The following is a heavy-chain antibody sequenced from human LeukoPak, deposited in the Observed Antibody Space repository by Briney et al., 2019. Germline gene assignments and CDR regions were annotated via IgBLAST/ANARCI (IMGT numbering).Heavy chain of an antibody. Sequence: SETLSLTCTVSGGSISSYYWSWIRQPPGKGLEWLGYIHYSGNTDYNPSLKSRVTMSPHTSENQFSLKLSSVTAAGTAVYYCARVPYSGYEFTIDSWGQGTLVTVSS. CDR2: IHYSGNT. D-gene: IGHD5-12*01. CDR3: ARVPYSGYEFTIDS. V-gene: IGHV4-59*01. J-gene: IGHJ4*02. CDR1: GGSISSYY.